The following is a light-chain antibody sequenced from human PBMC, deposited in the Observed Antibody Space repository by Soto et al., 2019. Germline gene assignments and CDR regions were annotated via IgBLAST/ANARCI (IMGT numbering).Light chain of an antibody. Sequence: EIVMTQSPATLSVSPGERATLSCRASQSVSSNLAWYQQKPGQAPRLLICGASTRATGIPARFSGSGSGTEFTLTISSLQSEDFAVYYCQQYNNWRPHTFGQGTKVEIK. CDR2: GAS. V-gene: IGKV3-15*01. CDR3: QQYNNWRPHT. CDR1: QSVSSN. J-gene: IGKJ1*01.